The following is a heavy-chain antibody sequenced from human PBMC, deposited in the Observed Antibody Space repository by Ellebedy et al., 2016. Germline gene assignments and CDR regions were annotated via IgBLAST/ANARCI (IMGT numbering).Heavy chain of an antibody. J-gene: IGHJ6*02. CDR3: ATLFGGGSTDFSFYGMDV. V-gene: IGHV3-15*05. CDR2: IKSKTDGETA. Sequence: GESLKISXAASGFTFSNAYISWVRQAPGKGLEWVGRIKSKTDGETADYAAPVKDRFTISRDDSSNTVYLQMSSLKTEDTAVYYCATLFGGGSTDFSFYGMDVWGQGTTVTVSS. CDR1: GFTFSNAY. D-gene: IGHD4-23*01.